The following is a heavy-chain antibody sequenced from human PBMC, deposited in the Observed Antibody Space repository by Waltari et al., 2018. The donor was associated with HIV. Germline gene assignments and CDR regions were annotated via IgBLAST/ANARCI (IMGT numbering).Heavy chain of an antibody. CDR3: ARDRCSSTSCFFDY. J-gene: IGHJ4*02. Sequence: EVQLVESGGGLVQPGGSLRLSCAASGFTFSNYWMGWVCQAPGKGLEWVANIKQDGSEKYFVDSVKGRFTISRDNAKNSLYLQMNSLRAEDTAVYYCARDRCSSTSCFFDYWGQGTLVTVSS. V-gene: IGHV3-7*01. CDR2: IKQDGSEK. D-gene: IGHD2-2*01. CDR1: GFTFSNYW.